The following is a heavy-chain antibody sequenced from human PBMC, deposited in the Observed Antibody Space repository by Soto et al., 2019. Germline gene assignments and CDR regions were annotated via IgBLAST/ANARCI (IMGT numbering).Heavy chain of an antibody. V-gene: IGHV6-1*01. CDR3: ARDRDIVVVPAATPSYYYGMDV. CDR2: TYYRSKWYN. J-gene: IGHJ6*02. Sequence: PSQTLSLTCAISGDSVSSNSAAWNWIRQSPPRGLEWLGRTYYRSKWYNDYAVSVKSRITINPDTSKNQFSLQLNSVTPEDTAVYYCARDRDIVVVPAATPSYYYGMDVWGQGTTVTVSS. D-gene: IGHD2-2*01. CDR1: GDSVSSNSAA.